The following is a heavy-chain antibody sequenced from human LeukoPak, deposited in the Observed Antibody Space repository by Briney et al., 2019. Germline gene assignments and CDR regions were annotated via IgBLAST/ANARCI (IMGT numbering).Heavy chain of an antibody. D-gene: IGHD1-26*01. Sequence: QLGGSLRLSCAASGFTFSSYWMSWVRQAPGKGLEWVANIKQDGSEKYYVDSVKGRFTISRDNAKKSLYLQTNSLRAEDTAVYYCARERSGSYHAASDYWGQGTLVTVSS. CDR2: IKQDGSEK. CDR3: ARERSGSYHAASDY. J-gene: IGHJ4*02. V-gene: IGHV3-7*01. CDR1: GFTFSSYW.